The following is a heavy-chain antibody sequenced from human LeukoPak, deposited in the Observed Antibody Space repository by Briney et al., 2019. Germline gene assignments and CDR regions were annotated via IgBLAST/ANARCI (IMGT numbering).Heavy chain of an antibody. Sequence: SETLSLTCAVSGVSINTCCYYWTWIRQPPGKGLEWIGYKYYSGSTRYNSSLRSRLTISLDTSKNQFSLRLTSVTAADTAVYYCARGRSYGFDFDSWGQGPLVIVSS. J-gene: IGHJ4*02. V-gene: IGHV4-61*01. D-gene: IGHD5-18*01. CDR3: ARGRSYGFDFDS. CDR1: GVSINTCCYY. CDR2: KYYSGST.